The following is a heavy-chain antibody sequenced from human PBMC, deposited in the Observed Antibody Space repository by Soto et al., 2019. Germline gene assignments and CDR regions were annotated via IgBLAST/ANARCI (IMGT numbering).Heavy chain of an antibody. CDR1: GGSISSYY. CDR3: ARARSSSPNRPLAY. CDR2: IYSTGST. Sequence: SETLSLTCTVSGGSISSYYWSWIRQPPGKGLEWIGYIYSTGSTNYNPALKSRVTMSVDTSRNQFSLNLNSVTAADTAVYYCARARSSSPNRPLAYWGQGTLVTVSS. J-gene: IGHJ4*02. D-gene: IGHD6-13*01. V-gene: IGHV4-59*01.